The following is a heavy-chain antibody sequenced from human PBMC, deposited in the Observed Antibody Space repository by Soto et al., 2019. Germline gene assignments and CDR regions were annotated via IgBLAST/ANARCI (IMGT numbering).Heavy chain of an antibody. Sequence: GSLSPSCAASGFTFSSYAMHWVRQAPGKGLEWVAVISYDGSNKYYADSVKGRFTISRDNSKNTLYLQMNSLRAEDTAVYYCARDPRSGPGAVVLYYFDYWGQGTLVTVSS. J-gene: IGHJ4*02. V-gene: IGHV3-30-3*01. CDR3: ARDPRSGPGAVVLYYFDY. D-gene: IGHD3-3*01. CDR1: GFTFSSYA. CDR2: ISYDGSNK.